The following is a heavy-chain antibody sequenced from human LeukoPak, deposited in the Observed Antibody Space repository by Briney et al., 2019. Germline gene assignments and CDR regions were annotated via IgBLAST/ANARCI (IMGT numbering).Heavy chain of an antibody. CDR2: INPNSGGT. Sequence: ASVKVSCKASGYTFTGYYMQWVRQAPGQGLEWMGWINPNSGGTKYAPKFQGRVTMTRDTSSNTAYMELSSLSSDDTAVYYCARDLLASEAYYYYYMDVWGKGTTVTVS. V-gene: IGHV1-2*02. CDR1: GYTFTGYY. J-gene: IGHJ6*03. D-gene: IGHD3-10*01. CDR3: ARDLLASEAYYYYYMDV.